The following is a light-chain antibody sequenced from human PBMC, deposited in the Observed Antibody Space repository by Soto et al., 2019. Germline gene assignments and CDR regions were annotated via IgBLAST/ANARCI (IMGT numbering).Light chain of an antibody. CDR1: QSVRSTY. V-gene: IGKV3-15*01. CDR2: GVS. Sequence: EIVMTQSPVTLSVSPGERATLSCRASQSVRSTYLAWYQQKPGQAPRLLIFGVSNRAAGIPARFSGSGSGTEFTLTISSLQSEDFAVYYWQQHGDWPLTFGGGTKLDIK. J-gene: IGKJ4*01. CDR3: QQHGDWPLT.